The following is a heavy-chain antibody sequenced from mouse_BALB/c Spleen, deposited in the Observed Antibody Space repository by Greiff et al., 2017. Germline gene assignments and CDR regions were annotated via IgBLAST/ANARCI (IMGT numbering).Heavy chain of an antibody. Sequence: DVMLVESGGGLVKPGGSLKLSCAASGFTFSDYYMYWVRQTPEKRLEWVATISDGGSYTYYPDSVKGRFTISRDNAKNNLYLQMSSLKSEDTAMYYCARGRNGNYDYAMDYWGQGTSVTVSS. V-gene: IGHV5-4*02. CDR2: ISDGGSYT. CDR1: GFTFSDYY. D-gene: IGHD2-1*01. J-gene: IGHJ4*01. CDR3: ARGRNGNYDYAMDY.